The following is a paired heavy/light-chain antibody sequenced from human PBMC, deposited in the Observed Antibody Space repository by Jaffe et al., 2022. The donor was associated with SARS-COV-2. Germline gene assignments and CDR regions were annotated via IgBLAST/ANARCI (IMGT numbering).Heavy chain of an antibody. J-gene: IGHJ3*01. CDR2: MYHSGNT. D-gene: IGHD2-21*02. CDR3: VRDGDLRRGGTFDF. Sequence: QVQLQESGPGLVNPSETLSLTCSVSGYSITSGYYWGWIRQSPGKGLEWIGSMYHSGNTYDNPSLKRRVTISLDTSNNQFSLKLSSVTAADTAVYYCVRDGDLRRGGTFDFWGQGTMVSVSS. CDR1: GYSITSGYY. V-gene: IGHV4-38-2*02.
Light chain of an antibody. CDR2: ENN. J-gene: IGLJ3*02. V-gene: IGLV1-51*02. CDR3: GTWDSSLSVL. CDR1: SSNIGNNY. Sequence: QSVLTQPPSVSAAPGQRVTISCSGSSSNIGNNYVAWYQQLPGTAPRLLIYENNKRPSGIPDRFSGSKSGTSATLGITGLQTGDEADYYCGTWDSSLSVLFGGGTKLTVL.